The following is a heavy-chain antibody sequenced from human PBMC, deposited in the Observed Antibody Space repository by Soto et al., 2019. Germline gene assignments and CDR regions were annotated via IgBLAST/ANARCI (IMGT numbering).Heavy chain of an antibody. J-gene: IGHJ4*02. CDR3: AKDSGSGWYRDFDY. CDR1: GFTFDDYA. V-gene: IGHV3-9*01. Sequence: EVQLVESGGGLVQPGRSLRLSCAASGFTFDDYAMHWVRQATGKGLEWVSAISWNSGSIGYADSVKGRFTISRDNDKNSLYLQMNSLRAEDTALYYCAKDSGSGWYRDFDYWGQGTLVTVSS. CDR2: ISWNSGSI. D-gene: IGHD6-13*01.